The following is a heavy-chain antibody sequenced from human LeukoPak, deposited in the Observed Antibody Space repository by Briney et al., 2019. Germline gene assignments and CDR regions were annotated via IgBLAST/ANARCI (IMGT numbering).Heavy chain of an antibody. CDR3: AKDMRGGNSFAFDI. Sequence: GASVKVSCKASGYTFTGYYMHWVRQAPGQGLEWMGWINPNSGGTNYAQKFQGRVTMTRDTSISTAYMELSRLRAEDTALYYCAKDMRGGNSFAFDIWGQGTMVTVSS. J-gene: IGHJ3*02. CDR2: INPNSGGT. CDR1: GYTFTGYY. D-gene: IGHD4-23*01. V-gene: IGHV1-2*02.